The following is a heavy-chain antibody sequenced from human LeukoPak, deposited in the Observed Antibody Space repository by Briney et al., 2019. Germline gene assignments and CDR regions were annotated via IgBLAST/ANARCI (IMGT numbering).Heavy chain of an antibody. CDR3: ARDRKGVGAYYYYYYMDV. J-gene: IGHJ6*03. D-gene: IGHD1-26*01. CDR1: GFTFSSYE. V-gene: IGHV3-66*01. Sequence: GGSLRLSCAASGFTFSSYEMNWVRQAPGKGLEWVSVIYSGGSTYYADSVKGRFTISRDNSKNTLYLQMNSLRAEDTAVYYCARDRKGVGAYYYYYYMDVWGKGTTVTISS. CDR2: IYSGGST.